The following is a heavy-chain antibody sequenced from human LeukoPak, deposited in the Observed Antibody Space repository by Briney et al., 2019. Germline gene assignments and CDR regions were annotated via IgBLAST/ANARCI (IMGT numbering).Heavy chain of an antibody. CDR2: IFSSGST. V-gene: IGHV4-59*08. Sequence: SETLSLTCIVSGGSISSYYWSWIRQPPGKGLEWIGYIFSSGSTNSNPSLKSRVTISVDTSKTQFSLKMTSVTAADTAVYYCARQGSGGRAFDIWGQGTMVTVSS. D-gene: IGHD1-26*01. J-gene: IGHJ3*02. CDR3: ARQGSGGRAFDI. CDR1: GGSISSYY.